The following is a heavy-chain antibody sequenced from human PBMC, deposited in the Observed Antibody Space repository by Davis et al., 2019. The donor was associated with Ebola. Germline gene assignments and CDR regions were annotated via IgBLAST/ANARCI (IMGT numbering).Heavy chain of an antibody. J-gene: IGHJ3*02. V-gene: IGHV3-74*01. CDR2: INSDASTT. Sequence: GESLKISCAGSEFTFSSYWMHWVRQAPGKGLVWVSRINSDASTTTYADSVNGRFTISRDNSKNTLYLQMSSLRAEDTAVYYCAREGDYSNPLGAFDIWGQGAMVTVS. CDR1: EFTFSSYW. D-gene: IGHD4-11*01. CDR3: AREGDYSNPLGAFDI.